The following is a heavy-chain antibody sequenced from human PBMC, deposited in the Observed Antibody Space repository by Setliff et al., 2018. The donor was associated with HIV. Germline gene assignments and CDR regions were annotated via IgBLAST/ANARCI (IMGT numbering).Heavy chain of an antibody. D-gene: IGHD4-4*01. CDR2: IYYSGST. J-gene: IGHJ6*03. CDR3: ARVVYTYYYMDV. V-gene: IGHV4-30-4*08. Sequence: SETLSLTCTVSGASISRGNYYWTWIRQRPGKGLEWIAFIYYSGSTHYSPSLKSRLMISVDTSKNQFSLNMTSVTAADTAVYFCARVVYTYYYMDVWGKGTTVTVSS. CDR1: GASISRGNYY.